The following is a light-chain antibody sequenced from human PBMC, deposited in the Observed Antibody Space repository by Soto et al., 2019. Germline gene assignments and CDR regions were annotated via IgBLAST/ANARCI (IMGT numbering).Light chain of an antibody. J-gene: IGKJ1*01. CDR2: KAS. Sequence: DIQMTQSPSTLSASVGDLVTITCRASQSISNWLAGYQQKTGKAPQLLNYKASSLQGGVPTRFNGSGSRTECADTIGCLRPDDVATYYGQHDNTYWTVGQGTKVEI. CDR1: QSISNW. CDR3: QHDNTYWT. V-gene: IGKV1-5*03.